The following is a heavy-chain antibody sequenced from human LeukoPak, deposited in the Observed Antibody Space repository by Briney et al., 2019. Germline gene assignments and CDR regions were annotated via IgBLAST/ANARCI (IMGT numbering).Heavy chain of an antibody. J-gene: IGHJ5*01. D-gene: IGHD6-19*01. Sequence: GGSLRLSCAASGFTFNAYSMTGVRQAPGKGLECIASVTGSGNSRVFADSVKGRFSISRDNAKNSLDLQLNNLSAEDTATYYCARVRYDSGWFDYWGQGTLVTVSS. CDR2: VTGSGNSR. CDR1: GFTFNAYS. CDR3: ARVRYDSGWFDY. V-gene: IGHV3-48*04.